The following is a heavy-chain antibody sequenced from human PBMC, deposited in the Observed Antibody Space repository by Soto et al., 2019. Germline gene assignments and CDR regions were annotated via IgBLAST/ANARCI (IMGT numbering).Heavy chain of an antibody. CDR2: ISYDGSNK. CDR3: AKLENGYYYYYGMDV. D-gene: IGHD2-8*01. V-gene: IGHV3-30*18. J-gene: IGHJ6*02. CDR1: GFTFSSYG. Sequence: PXGSLRLSCAACGFTFSSYGMHGVRQAPGKGLEWVAVISYDGSNKYYADSVKGRFTISRDNSKNTLYLQMNSLRAEDTAVYYCAKLENGYYYYYGMDVWGQGTTVTVSS.